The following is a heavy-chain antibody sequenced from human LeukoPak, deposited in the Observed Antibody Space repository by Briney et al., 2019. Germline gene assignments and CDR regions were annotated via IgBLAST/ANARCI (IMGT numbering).Heavy chain of an antibody. CDR2: IIPIFGTA. Sequence: GASVKVSCKASGGTFSSYAISWVRQAPGQGLEWMGGIIPIFGTANYAQKFQGRVTITADESTSTAYMELSSLRSEDTAVYYCARVTSIRITLVRDHNWFDPWGQGTLVTVSS. J-gene: IGHJ5*02. CDR3: ARVTSIRITLVRDHNWFDP. V-gene: IGHV1-69*13. D-gene: IGHD3-10*01. CDR1: GGTFSSYA.